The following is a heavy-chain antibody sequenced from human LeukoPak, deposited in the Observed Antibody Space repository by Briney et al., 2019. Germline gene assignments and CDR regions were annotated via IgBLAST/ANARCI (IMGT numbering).Heavy chain of an antibody. Sequence: PETLCLTCAVYGGSFRGYYGSGIREPPGKGLGWVGEINHSGSTNYDPSLKSRVTISIDTSKNQFSLKLSSVTAADTAVYYCATSGHIVVVTAINDYWGQGTLVTVSS. V-gene: IGHV4-34*01. J-gene: IGHJ4*02. CDR3: ATSGHIVVVTAINDY. CDR1: GGSFRGYY. CDR2: INHSGST. D-gene: IGHD2-21*02.